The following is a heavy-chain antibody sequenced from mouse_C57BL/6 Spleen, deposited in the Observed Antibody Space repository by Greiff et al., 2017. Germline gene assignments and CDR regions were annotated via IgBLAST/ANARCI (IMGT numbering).Heavy chain of an antibody. J-gene: IGHJ2*01. CDR3: ARWVSGTGYYFDY. D-gene: IGHD4-1*01. V-gene: IGHV1-53*01. CDR2: INPSNGGT. CDR1: GYTFTSYW. Sequence: QVQLQQPGTELVKPGASVKLSCKASGYTFTSYWMHWVKQRPGQGLEWNGNINPSNGGTNYNEKFKSKATLTVDKSSSTAYMQLRRLTSEDSAVYYCARWVSGTGYYFDYWGQGTTLTVSS.